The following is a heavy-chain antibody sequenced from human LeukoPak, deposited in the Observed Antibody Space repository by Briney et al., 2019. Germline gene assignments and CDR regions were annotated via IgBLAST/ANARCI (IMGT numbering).Heavy chain of an antibody. Sequence: GGSLRLSCAASGFTFSSYGMHWVRQAPGKGLEWVAVISYDGSNKYYADSVKGRFTISRDNSKNTLYLQMNSLRAEDTAVYYCAKGRRDILTALPINSLACNIWGPRTMLTLSS. D-gene: IGHD3-9*01. CDR3: AKGRRDILTALPINSLACNI. V-gene: IGHV3-30*18. CDR2: ISYDGSNK. J-gene: IGHJ3*02. CDR1: GFTFSSYG.